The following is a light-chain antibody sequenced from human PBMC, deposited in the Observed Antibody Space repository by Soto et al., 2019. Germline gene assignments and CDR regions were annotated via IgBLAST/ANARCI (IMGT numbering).Light chain of an antibody. CDR2: ATS. V-gene: IGKV1-39*01. CDR1: QSISRY. CDR3: QQSYSTPPYT. Sequence: DIQMTQSPSFLTASVGDRVTITCRASQSISRYLNWYQQKPGKAPKLLIYATSSLQSGVPSRFSGSGSGTDFSLTISSLQPEDFATYYCQQSYSTPPYTFGQGTKLEIK. J-gene: IGKJ2*01.